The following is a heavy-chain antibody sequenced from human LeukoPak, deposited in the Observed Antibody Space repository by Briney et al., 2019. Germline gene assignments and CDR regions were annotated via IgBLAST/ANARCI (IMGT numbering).Heavy chain of an antibody. Sequence: TGGSLRLSCAASGFTFSSYAMSWVRQAPGKGLEWVSAFSGSGGSTYYADSVKGRFTISRANSKNTLYLQMSSLRAKDTAVYYCAKGVWMGFAAAVTYYFDYWGQGTLVTVSS. D-gene: IGHD6-13*01. CDR2: FSGSGGST. J-gene: IGHJ4*02. CDR3: AKGVWMGFAAAVTYYFDY. CDR1: GFTFSSYA. V-gene: IGHV3-23*01.